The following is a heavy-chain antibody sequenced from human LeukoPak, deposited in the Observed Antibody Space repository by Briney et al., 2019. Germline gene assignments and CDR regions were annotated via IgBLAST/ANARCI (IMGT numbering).Heavy chain of an antibody. D-gene: IGHD6-13*01. V-gene: IGHV3-9*01. CDR3: ARDERRIAAAGTPGGY. J-gene: IGHJ4*02. CDR2: ISWNSGSI. CDR1: GFTFDDYA. Sequence: RPGGSLRLSCAASGFTFDDYAMHWVRHAPGKGLEWVSGISWNSGSIGYADSVKGRFTISRDNSKNTLYLQMNSLRAEDTAVYYCARDERRIAAAGTPGGYWGQGTLVTVSS.